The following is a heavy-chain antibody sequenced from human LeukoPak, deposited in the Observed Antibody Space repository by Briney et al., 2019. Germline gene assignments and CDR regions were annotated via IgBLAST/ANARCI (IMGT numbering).Heavy chain of an antibody. Sequence: GGSLRLSCAASGFIFSRNSMNWVRQAPGKGLGWVSSISTSSSYINYADSVKGRFTISRDNAKNSLYLQMNSLRAEDTAVYYCARGQLWSNFDYWGQGTLVTVSS. D-gene: IGHD5-18*01. CDR2: ISTSSSYI. CDR1: GFIFSRNS. V-gene: IGHV3-21*04. J-gene: IGHJ4*02. CDR3: ARGQLWSNFDY.